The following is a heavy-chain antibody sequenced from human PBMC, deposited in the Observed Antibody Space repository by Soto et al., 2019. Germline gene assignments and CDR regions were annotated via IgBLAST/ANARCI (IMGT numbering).Heavy chain of an antibody. J-gene: IGHJ6*02. Sequence: ASVKFYCKASGYTFTSYGIHWVRQAPGQRLDWTGWINAGNGNTKYSEKFQGRVTITRDTSASTAYLQMNSLRDEDTAVYYCARPTLPRYNWNYARYYYYGMDVWGQGTTVTVSS. CDR1: GYTFTSYG. V-gene: IGHV1-3*01. CDR3: ARPTLPRYNWNYARYYYYGMDV. D-gene: IGHD1-7*01. CDR2: INAGNGNT.